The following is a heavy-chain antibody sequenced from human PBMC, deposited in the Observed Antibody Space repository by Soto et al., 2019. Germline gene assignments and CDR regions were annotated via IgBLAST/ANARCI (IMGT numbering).Heavy chain of an antibody. V-gene: IGHV4-59*01. CDR2: IYYSGST. Sequence: QVQLQESGPGLVKPSETLSLTCTVSGGSISSYYWSWIRQPPGKGLEWIGYIYYSGSTNYNPSLKSRFTISVDTSKNQFSLKLSSVTAADTAVYYCARSAAARPFYYYMDVWGKGTTVTVSS. J-gene: IGHJ6*03. CDR1: GGSISSYY. CDR3: ARSAAARPFYYYMDV. D-gene: IGHD6-6*01.